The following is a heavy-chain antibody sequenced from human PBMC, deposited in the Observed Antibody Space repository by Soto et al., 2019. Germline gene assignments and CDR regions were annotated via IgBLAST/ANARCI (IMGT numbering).Heavy chain of an antibody. V-gene: IGHV3-7*03. J-gene: IGHJ5*02. CDR1: GFTFSSYW. D-gene: IGHD1-1*01. CDR3: ARDGVAEKRDNWFDP. CDR2: IKQDGSEK. Sequence: GGSLRLSCAASGFTFSSYWMSWVRQAPGKGLEWVANIKQDGSEKYYVDSVKGRFTISRDNAKNSLYLQMNSLRAEDTAVYYCARDGVAEKRDNWFDPWGQGTLVTVSS.